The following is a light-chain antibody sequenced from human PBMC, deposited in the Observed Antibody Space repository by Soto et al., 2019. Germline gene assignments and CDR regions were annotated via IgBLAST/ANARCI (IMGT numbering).Light chain of an antibody. CDR1: TGAVTSGHW. V-gene: IGLV7-46*01. J-gene: IGLJ3*02. CDR2: DTN. CDR3: LRSYSGVGRV. Sequence: QAVVTQEPSLTVSPGGTVTLTFGSSTGAVTSGHWPYWFQQKPGQAPRTLIYDTNKRHSWTPARFSGSLLGGNAALTLSGAQPEDEAEYYCLRSYSGVGRVLGGVTKLNVL.